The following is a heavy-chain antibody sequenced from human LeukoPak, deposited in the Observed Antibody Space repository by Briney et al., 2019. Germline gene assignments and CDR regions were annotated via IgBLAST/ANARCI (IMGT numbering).Heavy chain of an antibody. CDR3: AKADSGSYYGLGDYFDY. CDR2: IIPIFGTA. V-gene: IGHV1-69*06. J-gene: IGHJ4*02. D-gene: IGHD1-26*01. CDR1: GGTFSSYA. Sequence: GASVKVSCKASGGTFSSYAISWVRQAPGQGLEWMGGIIPIFGTANYAQKFQGRVTITADKSTGTAYMELSSLRAEDTAVYYCAKADSGSYYGLGDYFDYWGQGTLVTVSS.